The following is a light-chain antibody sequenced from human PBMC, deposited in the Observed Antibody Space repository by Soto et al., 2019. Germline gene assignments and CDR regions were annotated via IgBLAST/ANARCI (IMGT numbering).Light chain of an antibody. Sequence: SYELTQPPSVSVAPGKTARITCGGNNIGSKSVHWYQQKPGQAPVLVIYYDSDRPSGIPERFSGSNSGNTATLTISRVEAGDEADSYCKVWDGSPSLGTGTKLTVL. J-gene: IGLJ1*01. CDR2: YDS. V-gene: IGLV3-21*04. CDR3: KVWDGSPS. CDR1: NIGSKS.